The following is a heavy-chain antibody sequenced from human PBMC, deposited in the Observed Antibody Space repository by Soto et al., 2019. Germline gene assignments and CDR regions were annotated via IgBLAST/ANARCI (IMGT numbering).Heavy chain of an antibody. J-gene: IGHJ4*02. V-gene: IGHV4-30-4*01. CDR3: ARARYYDSSGYYYPGEGYFDY. Sequence: QVQLQESGPGLVKPSQTLSLTCTVSGGSISSGDYYWSWIRQTPGKGLEWIGCIYYSGSTYYNPSLKSRVTISVDTSKNQFSLKLSSVTAADTAVYYCARARYYDSSGYYYPGEGYFDYWGQGTLVTVSS. CDR2: IYYSGST. CDR1: GGSISSGDYY. D-gene: IGHD3-22*01.